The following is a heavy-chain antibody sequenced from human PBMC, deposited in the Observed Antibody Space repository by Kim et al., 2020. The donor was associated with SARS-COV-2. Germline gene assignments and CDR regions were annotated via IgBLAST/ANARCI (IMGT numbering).Heavy chain of an antibody. CDR3: ARLRGRWLQLAFLDY. V-gene: IGHV5-51*01. D-gene: IGHD5-12*01. CDR1: GYSFTSYW. Sequence: GESLKISCKGSGYSFTSYWIGWVRQMPGKGLEWMGIIYPGDSDTRYSPSFQGQVTISADKSISTAYLQWSSLKASDTAMYYCARLRGRWLQLAFLDYWGQGTLVTVSS. CDR2: IYPGDSDT. J-gene: IGHJ4*02.